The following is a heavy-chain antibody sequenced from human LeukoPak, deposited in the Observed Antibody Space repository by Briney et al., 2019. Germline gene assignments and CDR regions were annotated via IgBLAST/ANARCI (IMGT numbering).Heavy chain of an antibody. CDR3: ASGYSSGWSFDY. D-gene: IGHD6-19*01. CDR2: IKQDGSEK. Sequence: GGSLRLSCAASGFTFSSYWMSWVRQAPGKGLEWVANIKQDGSEKYYVDSVKGRFTVSRDNAKNSLYLQMNSLRAEDTAVYYCASGYSSGWSFDYWGQGTLVTVSS. CDR1: GFTFSSYW. J-gene: IGHJ4*02. V-gene: IGHV3-7*01.